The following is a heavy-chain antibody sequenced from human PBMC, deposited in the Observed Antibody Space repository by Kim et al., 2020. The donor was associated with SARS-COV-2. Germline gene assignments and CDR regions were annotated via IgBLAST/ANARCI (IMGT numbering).Heavy chain of an antibody. D-gene: IGHD3-16*01. V-gene: IGHV3-20*04. Sequence: GGSLRLSCAASGFAFDIYGMSWVRQTPGKGLEWVAGINRNSGSGGYADFVRGRLTISRDNAKRSLYMQINGLRVEDTALYYCVRGYAGGPFDLWGQGSLVTVSS. CDR2: INRNSGSG. J-gene: IGHJ4*02. CDR3: VRGYAGGPFDL. CDR1: GFAFDIYG.